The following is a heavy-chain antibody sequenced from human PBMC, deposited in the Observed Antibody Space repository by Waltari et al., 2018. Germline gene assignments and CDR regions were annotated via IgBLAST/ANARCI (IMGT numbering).Heavy chain of an antibody. V-gene: IGHV4-61*02. Sequence: QVQLQESGPGLVKPSQTLSLTCTVSGGSISSGSYYWSWIRQPAGKGLEWIGRIYTSGGTNYTPPLRSRVTISVDTSKNQFSLKLSSVTAADTAVYYCARDRSYDFWSGYYPYYYYYYGMDVWGQGTTVTVSS. CDR2: IYTSGGT. D-gene: IGHD3-3*01. CDR1: GGSISSGSYY. J-gene: IGHJ6*02. CDR3: ARDRSYDFWSGYYPYYYYYYGMDV.